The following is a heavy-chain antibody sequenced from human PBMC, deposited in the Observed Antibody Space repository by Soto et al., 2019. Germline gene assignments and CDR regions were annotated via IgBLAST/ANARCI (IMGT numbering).Heavy chain of an antibody. V-gene: IGHV4-59*01. CDR1: GGSISSYY. CDR2: IYYSGSA. J-gene: IGHJ6*02. CDR3: ARGAYYDFWSGYTPALNYYYYYGMDV. Sequence: TLSLTCTVSGGSISSYYWSWIRQPPGKGLEWIGYIYYSGSANYNPSLKSRVTISVDTSKNQFSLKLSSVTAADTAVYYCARGAYYDFWSGYTPALNYYYYYGMDVWGQGTTVTVSS. D-gene: IGHD3-3*01.